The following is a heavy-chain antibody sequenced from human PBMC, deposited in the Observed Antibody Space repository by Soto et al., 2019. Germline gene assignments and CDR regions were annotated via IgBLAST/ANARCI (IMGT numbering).Heavy chain of an antibody. CDR3: ARSTDGSWTHYYYYGMDV. D-gene: IGHD3-10*01. J-gene: IGHJ6*02. V-gene: IGHV1-69*02. CDR1: GGTFSSYT. CDR2: IIPILGIA. Sequence: QVQLVQSGAEVKKPGSSVKVSCKASGGTFSSYTISWVRQAPGQGHEWMGSIIPILGIANYAQKFQGRVTITADKATSTAYMELSSLRAEDTAVYYCARSTDGSWTHYYYYGMDVWGHGTTVTVSS.